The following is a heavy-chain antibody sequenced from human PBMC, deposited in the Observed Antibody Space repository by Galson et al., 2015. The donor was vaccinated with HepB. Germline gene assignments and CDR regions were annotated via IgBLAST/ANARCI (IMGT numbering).Heavy chain of an antibody. J-gene: IGHJ4*02. CDR1: GFTFSSYG. V-gene: IGHV3-30*18. CDR3: AKVPTSGTYSFDF. D-gene: IGHD1-26*01. CDR2: ISYDGNKK. Sequence: SLRLSCAASGFTFSSYGMHWVRQTPVKGLEWVAVISYDGNKKFYADSVKGRFTISRDNSNNTLNLHMTGLRVEDMAVYYCAKVPTSGTYSFDFWGQGILVIVSS.